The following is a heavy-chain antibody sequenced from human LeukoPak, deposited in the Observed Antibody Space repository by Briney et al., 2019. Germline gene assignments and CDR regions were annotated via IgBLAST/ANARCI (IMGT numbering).Heavy chain of an antibody. D-gene: IGHD3-10*01. Sequence: PSETLSLTCAVYGGSFSGYYWSWIRQPPGKGLEWIGEINHSGSTNYNPSLKSRVTISVDTSKNQFSLKLSSVTAADTAVYYCARGLWFGELPFLFDPWGQGTLVTVSS. V-gene: IGHV4-34*01. CDR3: ARGLWFGELPFLFDP. CDR1: GGSFSGYY. CDR2: INHSGST. J-gene: IGHJ5*02.